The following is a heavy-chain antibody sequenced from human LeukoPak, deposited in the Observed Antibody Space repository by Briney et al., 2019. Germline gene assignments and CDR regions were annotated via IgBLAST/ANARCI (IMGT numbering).Heavy chain of an antibody. CDR1: GYSIRSGYH. J-gene: IGHJ4*02. V-gene: IGHV4-38-2*02. CDR3: ARSEINDYMNY. D-gene: IGHD4-11*01. Sequence: PSETLSLTCSVSGYSIRSGYHWAWIRQPPGKGLEWIGSINYSEKPYYNPSLKSRVTISVDTSKNQFSLKMTSVTAADTAFYFRARSEINDYMNYWGQGMPVTVSS. CDR2: INYSEKP.